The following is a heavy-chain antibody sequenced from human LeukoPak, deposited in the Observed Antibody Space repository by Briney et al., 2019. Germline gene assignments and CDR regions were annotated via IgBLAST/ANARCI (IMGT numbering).Heavy chain of an antibody. J-gene: IGHJ3*02. CDR2: ISYDGSNK. CDR3: AKDSLWFGESNDAFDI. Sequence: PGGSLRLSCAASGFTFSNYGMHWVRQAPGKGLEWVAVISYDGSNKYYADSVKGRFTISRDNSKNTLYLQMNSLRAEDTAVYYCAKDSLWFGESNDAFDIWGQGTMVTVSS. CDR1: GFTFSNYG. D-gene: IGHD3-10*01. V-gene: IGHV3-30*18.